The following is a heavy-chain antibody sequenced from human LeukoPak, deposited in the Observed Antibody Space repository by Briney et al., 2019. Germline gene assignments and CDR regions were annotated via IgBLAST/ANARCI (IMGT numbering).Heavy chain of an antibody. CDR1: GYSISSGYY. J-gene: IGHJ5*02. V-gene: IGHV4-38-2*02. CDR3: ARVNGYSGYDYRTGRYNWFDP. Sequence: ESGPTLVKPSETLSLTCTVSGYSISSGYYWGWIRQPPGKGLEWIGEINHSGSTNYNPSLKSRVTISVDTSKNQFSLKLSSVTAADTAVYYCARVNGYSGYDYRTGRYNWFDPWGQGTLVTVSS. D-gene: IGHD5-12*01. CDR2: INHSGST.